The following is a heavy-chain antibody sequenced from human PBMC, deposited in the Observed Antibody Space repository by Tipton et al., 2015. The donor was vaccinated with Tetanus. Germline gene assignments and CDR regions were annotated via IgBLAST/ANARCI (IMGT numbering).Heavy chain of an antibody. CDR1: GTGFSKFA. D-gene: IGHD1-7*01. CDR3: ARGHSPPYNWNFGYFDL. Sequence: QSGPEVKKPGSSVRVSCKTSGTGFSKFAITWLRQAPGQGFELMGTIIPALTTVTYEQKFRGRLTITADGSTSTAYMDLSSLTSDDSAVYFCARGHSPPYNWNFGYFDLWGQGTLVTVSS. J-gene: IGHJ4*02. CDR2: IIPALTTV. V-gene: IGHV1-69*15.